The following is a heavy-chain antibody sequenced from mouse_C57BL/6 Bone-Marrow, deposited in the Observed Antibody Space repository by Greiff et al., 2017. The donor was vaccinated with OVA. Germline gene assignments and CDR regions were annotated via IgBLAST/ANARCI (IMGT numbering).Heavy chain of an antibody. Sequence: QVQLQQSGAELMKPGASVKLSCKATGYTFTGYWIEWVKQRPGHGLEWIGEILPGSGSTNYNEKFKGKATFTADTSSNTAYMQLSSLTTEESAIYYCARWNYGSSYYFDYWGQGTTLTVSS. CDR2: ILPGSGST. CDR3: ARWNYGSSYYFDY. D-gene: IGHD1-1*01. V-gene: IGHV1-9*01. J-gene: IGHJ2*01. CDR1: GYTFTGYW.